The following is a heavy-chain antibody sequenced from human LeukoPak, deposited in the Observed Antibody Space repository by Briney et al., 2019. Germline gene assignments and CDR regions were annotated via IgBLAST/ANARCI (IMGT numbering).Heavy chain of an antibody. V-gene: IGHV1-69*05. CDR1: GGTFSSYA. Sequence: AASVKVSCKASGGTFSSYAISWVRQAPGQGLEWMGGIIPIFGTANYAQKFQGRVTITTDESTSTAYMELSSLRSEDTAVYYCARRDYYYYYMDVWGKGTTVTVSS. J-gene: IGHJ6*03. CDR3: ARRDYYYYYMDV. CDR2: IIPIFGTA.